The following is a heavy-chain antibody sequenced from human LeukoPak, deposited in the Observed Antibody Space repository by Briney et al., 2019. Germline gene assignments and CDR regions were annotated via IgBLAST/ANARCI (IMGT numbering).Heavy chain of an antibody. CDR3: ARVPQAPTVTIPSLFDI. CDR2: INSDGSST. V-gene: IGHV3-74*01. CDR1: GFTFSSYW. J-gene: IGHJ3*02. D-gene: IGHD4-17*01. Sequence: GGSLRLSCAASGFTFSSYWMHWVRQAPGRGLVWVSRINSDGSSTSYADSVKGRFTISRDNAKNTLYLQMNSLRAEDTAVYYCARVPQAPTVTIPSLFDIWGQGTMVTVSS.